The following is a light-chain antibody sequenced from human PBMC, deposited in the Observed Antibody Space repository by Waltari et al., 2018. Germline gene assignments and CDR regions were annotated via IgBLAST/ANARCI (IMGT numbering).Light chain of an antibody. CDR1: QSIGSK. CDR2: GAS. CDR3: QQYNNWPPGT. Sequence: ETVVTQSPATLSVSPGERATLSCRTSQSIGSKLAWYKQKPGPAPRLLIYGASIRATGIPARFSGSGSETEFTLTISSLQSEDFAVYYCQQYNNWPPGTFGQGTKVEI. J-gene: IGKJ1*01. V-gene: IGKV3-15*01.